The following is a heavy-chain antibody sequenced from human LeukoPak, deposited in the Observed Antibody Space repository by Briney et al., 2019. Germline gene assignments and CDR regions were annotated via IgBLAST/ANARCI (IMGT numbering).Heavy chain of an antibody. J-gene: IGHJ4*02. V-gene: IGHV4-59*02. CDR3: ARAGSGWNHFDY. CDR1: GGSVSSFY. CDR2: IYYGGIT. Sequence: SETLSLTCTVSGGSVSSFYWSWIRQIPGKGLEWIGYIYYGGITNYNPSLKSRVTMSLHTSKNQVSLRLTSVTAADTAVYYCARAGSGWNHFDYWGQGTLVTVSS. D-gene: IGHD6-19*01.